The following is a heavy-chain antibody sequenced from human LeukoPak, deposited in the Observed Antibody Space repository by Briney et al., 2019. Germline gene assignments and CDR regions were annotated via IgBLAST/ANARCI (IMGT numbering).Heavy chain of an antibody. CDR3: ARGVGAITYYFDY. CDR2: IYPGDSDT. V-gene: IGHV5-51*01. J-gene: IGHJ4*02. CDR1: GYRFTSYW. D-gene: IGHD1-26*01. Sequence: GESLKISCKGSGYRFTSYWIGWVRQMPGKGLEGMGIIYPGDSDTRYSPSFQGQVTISADKSISTAYLQWSSLKASDTAMYYCARGVGAITYYFDYWGQGTLVTVSS.